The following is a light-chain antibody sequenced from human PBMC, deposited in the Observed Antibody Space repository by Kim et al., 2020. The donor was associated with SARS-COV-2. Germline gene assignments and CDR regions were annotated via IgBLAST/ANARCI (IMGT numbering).Light chain of an antibody. J-gene: IGLJ1*01. Sequence: SELTQPASVSGSPGQSITISCTGTRLDVGGYNYVSWYQQHPGKAPKLMIYDVHNRPTGVSDRFSGSKSGNTASLTISGLQAEDEADYYCSSWASTTSYVFGTGTKVTVL. V-gene: IGLV2-14*03. CDR1: RLDVGGYNY. CDR2: DVH. CDR3: SSWASTTSYV.